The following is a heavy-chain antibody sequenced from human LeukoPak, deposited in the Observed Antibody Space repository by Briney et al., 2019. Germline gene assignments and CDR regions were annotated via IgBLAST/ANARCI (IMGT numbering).Heavy chain of an antibody. CDR1: GGSISSYY. Sequence: PSETLSLTCTVSGGSISSYYWSWIRQPPGKGLEWIGYIYYSGSTNYNPSLKSRVTISVDTSKNQFSLKLSSVTAADTAVYYYERRIVGMGYGDYLDYWGQGTLVTVSS. CDR2: IYYSGST. J-gene: IGHJ4*02. D-gene: IGHD4-17*01. V-gene: IGHV4-59*08. CDR3: ERRIVGMGYGDYLDY.